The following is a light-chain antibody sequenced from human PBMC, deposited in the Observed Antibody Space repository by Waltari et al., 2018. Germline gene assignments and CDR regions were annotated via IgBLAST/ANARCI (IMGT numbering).Light chain of an antibody. J-gene: IGLJ1*01. CDR2: RND. Sequence: QSVLTQPPSASATPGHSVTIPCSGSTSTIGTNYVYWYQQLPGAAPNPLVYRNDQRPSGVPDRFSGSKSDTSTSLTISGLRSEDEAEYYCASWDDSLSAYVFGTGTKVTVL. CDR1: TSTIGTNY. V-gene: IGLV1-47*01. CDR3: ASWDDSLSAYV.